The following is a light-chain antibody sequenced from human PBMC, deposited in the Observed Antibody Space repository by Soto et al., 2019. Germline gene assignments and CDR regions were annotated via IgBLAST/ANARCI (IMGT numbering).Light chain of an antibody. CDR3: QQYDYWPRT. V-gene: IGKV3-15*01. CDR1: QSISSRK. Sequence: ILMTQSPATLAVSPGESATLSCRASQSISSRKLAWYQQNPGQAPRLLMYGASNRATGIPARFSGSGSGTEFTLTISSLPSEDFEVYYCQQYDYWPRTFGQGTKVDIK. J-gene: IGKJ1*01. CDR2: GAS.